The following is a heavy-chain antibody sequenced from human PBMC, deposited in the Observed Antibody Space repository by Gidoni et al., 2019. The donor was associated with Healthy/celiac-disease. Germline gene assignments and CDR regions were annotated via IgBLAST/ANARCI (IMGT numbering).Heavy chain of an antibody. Sequence: EVQLVESGGGLVKPGGSLRLSCAASGFPFSSYSMNWVRQAPGKGLEWVSSISSSSSYIYYADSVKGRFTISRDNAKNSLYLQMNSLRAEDTAVYYCARDRPASSKNNYYYYYYMDVWGKGTTVTVSS. CDR3: ARDRPASSKNNYYYYYYMDV. J-gene: IGHJ6*03. CDR2: ISSSSSYI. V-gene: IGHV3-21*01. D-gene: IGHD1-1*01. CDR1: GFPFSSYS.